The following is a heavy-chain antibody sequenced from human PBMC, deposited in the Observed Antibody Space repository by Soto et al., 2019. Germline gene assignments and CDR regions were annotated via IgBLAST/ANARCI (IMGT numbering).Heavy chain of an antibody. CDR2: INHSGST. D-gene: IGHD2-15*01. V-gene: IGHV4-34*01. J-gene: IGHJ6*02. CDR1: GGSFSGYY. CDR3: ARGGLGVVVVAATPLRYYYYRMDV. Sequence: QVQLQQWGAGLLKPSETLSLTCAVYGGSFSGYYWSWIRQPPGKGLEWIGEINHSGSTNYNPSLKSRVTISADTSKNQFSLKLSSVTAADTAVYYCARGGLGVVVVAATPLRYYYYRMDVWGQGTTVTVSS.